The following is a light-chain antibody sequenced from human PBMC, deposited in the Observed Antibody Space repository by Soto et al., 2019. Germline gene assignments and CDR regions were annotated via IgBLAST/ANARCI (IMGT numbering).Light chain of an antibody. CDR1: QSVSTF. CDR2: NAS. CDR3: QQRGDWPPIT. J-gene: IGKJ5*01. Sequence: EIVMTQSPLTLSASPGERAIFSCRASQSVSTFLAWFQQKPGQPPRLLIYNASNRTTGIPARFSGSGSGTDFTLTISSLEPEDFAVYYCQQRGDWPPITFGQGTRLEI. V-gene: IGKV3-11*01.